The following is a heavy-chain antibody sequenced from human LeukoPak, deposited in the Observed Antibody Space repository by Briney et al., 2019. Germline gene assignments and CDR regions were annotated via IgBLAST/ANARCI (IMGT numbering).Heavy chain of an antibody. CDR1: GGTFISYA. J-gene: IGHJ6*02. V-gene: IGHV1-69*13. CDR3: ARALYYYDSSGYQLSGLSSPIYYYYGMDV. CDR2: IIPIFGTA. Sequence: GASVKVSCKASGGTFISYAISWVRQAPGQGLEWMGGIIPIFGTANYAQKFQGRVTITADESTSTAYMELSSLRSEDTAVYYCARALYYYDSSGYQLSGLSSPIYYYYGMDVWGQGTTVTVSS. D-gene: IGHD3-22*01.